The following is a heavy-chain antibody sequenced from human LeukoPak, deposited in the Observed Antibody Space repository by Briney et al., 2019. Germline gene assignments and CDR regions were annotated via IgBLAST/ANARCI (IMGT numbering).Heavy chain of an antibody. CDR1: GGSIKTFY. J-gene: IGHJ6*03. V-gene: IGHV4-4*07. CDR2: VFTSGST. CDR3: ARGWVPQGFYYYYYMDV. Sequence: SETLSLTCTVSGGSIKTFYWTWIRQPAGKGLEWIGRVFTSGSTNYNPSLKSRVTISVDTSKNQFSLKLSSVTAADTAVYYCARGWVPQGFYYYYYMDVWGKGTTVTISS. D-gene: IGHD5-24*01.